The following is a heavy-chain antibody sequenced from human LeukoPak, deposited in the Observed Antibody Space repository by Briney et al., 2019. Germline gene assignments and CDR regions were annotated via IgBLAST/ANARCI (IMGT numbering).Heavy chain of an antibody. CDR2: INHSDNS. D-gene: IGHD3-22*01. CDR3: ARDPSSGYYGSFHYFDY. CDR1: GYSISSGYY. J-gene: IGHJ4*02. V-gene: IGHV4-38-2*02. Sequence: SETLSLTCAVSGYSISSGYYWDWIRQPPGKGLGWIGRINHSDNSLYNPSLTSRVSISVDPSKNQLSLTLTSVTAADTAVYYCARDPSSGYYGSFHYFDYWGQGTLVTVSS.